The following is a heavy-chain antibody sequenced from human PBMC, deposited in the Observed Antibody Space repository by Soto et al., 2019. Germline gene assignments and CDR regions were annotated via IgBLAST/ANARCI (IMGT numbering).Heavy chain of an antibody. Sequence: VQLLESGGDLVHPGGSPRLSCAASGFAFSSHPMSWVRQAPERGLEWVSGISDSGDLTYNADSVKGRFTISRDNSKNTLYLQMNSLRAEDTALYYCARRAFGSSRSFDIWGQGTMVTVSS. J-gene: IGHJ3*02. CDR1: GFAFSSHP. CDR3: ARRAFGSSRSFDI. V-gene: IGHV3-23*01. CDR2: ISDSGDLT. D-gene: IGHD6-6*01.